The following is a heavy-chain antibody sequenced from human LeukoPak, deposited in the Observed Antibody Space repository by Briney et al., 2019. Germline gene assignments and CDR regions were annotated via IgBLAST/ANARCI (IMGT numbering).Heavy chain of an antibody. Sequence: GGSLRLSCAASGFTFSSYGMHWVRQAPGKGLEWGAVIWYDGSNKYYADSVKGRFTISRDNSKNTLYLQMNSLRAEDTAVYYCARDKDTARGPPWFDPWGQGTLVTVSS. CDR2: IWYDGSNK. V-gene: IGHV3-33*01. D-gene: IGHD5-18*01. CDR1: GFTFSSYG. J-gene: IGHJ5*02. CDR3: ARDKDTARGPPWFDP.